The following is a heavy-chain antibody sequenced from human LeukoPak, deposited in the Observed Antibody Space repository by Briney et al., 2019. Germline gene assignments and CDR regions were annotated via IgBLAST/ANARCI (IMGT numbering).Heavy chain of an antibody. V-gene: IGHV4-34*01. CDR3: ARKSLYQLLKGRWFDP. Sequence: SETLSLTCAVYGGSFSGYYWSWIRQPPGKGLEWIGGINHSGSTNYNPSLKSRVTISVDTSKNQFSLKLSSVTAADTAVYYCARKSLYQLLKGRWFDPWGQGTLVTVSS. CDR2: INHSGST. CDR1: GGSFSGYY. J-gene: IGHJ5*02. D-gene: IGHD2-2*01.